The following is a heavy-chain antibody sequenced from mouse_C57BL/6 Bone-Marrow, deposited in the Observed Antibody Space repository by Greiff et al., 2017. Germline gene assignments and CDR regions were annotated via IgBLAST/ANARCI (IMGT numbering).Heavy chain of an antibody. D-gene: IGHD2-4*01. V-gene: IGHV1-50*01. CDR3: ARRIYYDYDWFAY. J-gene: IGHJ3*01. Sequence: QVQLQQPGAELVKPGASVKLSCKASGYTFTSYWLQWVKQRPGPGLAWIGEIDPSDSYTHYNQKFKGKATVTVDTSSSTAYMQLSSLTSEDSAVYYCARRIYYDYDWFAYWGQGTLVTVSA. CDR2: IDPSDSYT. CDR1: GYTFTSYW.